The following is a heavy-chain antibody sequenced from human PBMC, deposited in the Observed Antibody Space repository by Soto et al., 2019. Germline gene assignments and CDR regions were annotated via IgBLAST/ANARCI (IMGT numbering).Heavy chain of an antibody. Sequence: GPTLVNPTQTLTLTCTFSGFSLSTSGVGVGWIRQPPGKALEWLALIYWNDDKRYSPSLKSRLTITKDTSKNQVVLTMTNMDPVDTATYYCARIRYSNHPYYFDYWGQGTLVTVSS. D-gene: IGHD4-4*01. J-gene: IGHJ4*02. V-gene: IGHV2-5*01. CDR2: IYWNDDK. CDR3: ARIRYSNHPYYFDY. CDR1: GFSLSTSGVG.